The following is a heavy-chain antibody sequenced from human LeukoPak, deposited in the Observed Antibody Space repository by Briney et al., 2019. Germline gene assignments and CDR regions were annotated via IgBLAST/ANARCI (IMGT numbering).Heavy chain of an antibody. CDR1: GGTFSIYA. V-gene: IGHV1-69*13. CDR3: APYYYDSSGYDDAFDI. J-gene: IGHJ3*02. CDR2: IIPIFGTA. D-gene: IGHD3-22*01. Sequence: VASVKVSFTASGGTFSIYAISWVRQAPGQGLEWMGGIIPIFGTANYAQKFQGKVTITADESTSTAYMELSSLRSEDTAVYYCAPYYYDSSGYDDAFDIWGQGTMVTVSS.